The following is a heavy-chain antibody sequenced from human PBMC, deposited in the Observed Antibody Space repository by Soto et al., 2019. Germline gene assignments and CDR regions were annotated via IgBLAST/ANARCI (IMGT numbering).Heavy chain of an antibody. J-gene: IGHJ5*02. Sequence: QVQLQESGPGLVKPSETLSLTCTVSGGSFSGYYWSWIRQPPGKGLEWVGYIYHSGTTSYNPSLKSRVSISVDTSKTQVSLRLSSVTAADTAVYYCTREVQYGFDPWGQGTLVTVSS. D-gene: IGHD2-2*01. CDR2: IYHSGTT. V-gene: IGHV4-59*01. CDR1: GGSFSGYY. CDR3: TREVQYGFDP.